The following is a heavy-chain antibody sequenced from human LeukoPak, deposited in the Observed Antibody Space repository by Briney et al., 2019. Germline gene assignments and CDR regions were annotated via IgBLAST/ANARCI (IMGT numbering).Heavy chain of an antibody. CDR1: GGSISSYY. CDR3: ARAGYCSSTSCYVSWFDP. D-gene: IGHD2-2*01. J-gene: IGHJ5*02. CDR2: IYYSGST. Sequence: SETLSLTCTVSGGSISSYYWSWIRQPPGKGLEWIGYIYYSGSTNYNPSLKSRVTISVDTSKNQFSLKLSFVTAADTAVYYCARAGYCSSTSCYVSWFDPWGQGTLVTVSS. V-gene: IGHV4-59*01.